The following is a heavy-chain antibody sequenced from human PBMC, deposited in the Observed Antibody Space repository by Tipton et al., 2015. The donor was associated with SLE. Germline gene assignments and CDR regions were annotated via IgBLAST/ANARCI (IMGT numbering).Heavy chain of an antibody. CDR3: ARSYYDSSGYIPGFDP. Sequence: TLSLTCTVSGGSISSHYWSWIRQPPGKGLEWIGRIYTSGSTNYNPSLKSRVTMSVDTSKNQFSLKLSSVTAADTAVYYCARSYYDSSGYIPGFDPWGQGTLVTVSS. CDR2: IYTSGST. CDR1: GGSISSHY. D-gene: IGHD3-22*01. J-gene: IGHJ5*02. V-gene: IGHV4-4*07.